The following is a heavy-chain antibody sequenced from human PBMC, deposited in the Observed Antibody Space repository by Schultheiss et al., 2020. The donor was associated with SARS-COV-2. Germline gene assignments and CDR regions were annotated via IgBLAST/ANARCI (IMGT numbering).Heavy chain of an antibody. CDR3: AREIVGATVFQHYGMDV. CDR2: IYHSGST. J-gene: IGHJ6*02. V-gene: IGHV4-38-2*02. D-gene: IGHD1-26*01. Sequence: SQTLSLTCAVSGYSLSSGYYWGWIRQPPGKGLEWIGSIYHSGSTYYNPSLKSRVTISVDTSKNQFSLKLSSVTAADTAVYYCAREIVGATVFQHYGMDVWGQGTTVTVSS. CDR1: GYSLSSGYY.